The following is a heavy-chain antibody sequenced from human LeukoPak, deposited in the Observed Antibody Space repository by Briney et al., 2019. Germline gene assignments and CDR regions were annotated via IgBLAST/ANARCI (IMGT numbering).Heavy chain of an antibody. CDR2: IYYDGNT. J-gene: IGHJ4*02. V-gene: IGHV4-59*01. CDR3: ARIGDGYNYYYFDS. CDR1: GGSISSFY. D-gene: IGHD5-24*01. Sequence: SETLSLTCTVSGGSISSFYWTWIRQPPGKGLEWLGYIYYDGNTNYNPSLRSRVTISVDTSKNQFSLKLSSVTAADTAVYYCARIGDGYNYYYFDSWGQGTLVTVSS.